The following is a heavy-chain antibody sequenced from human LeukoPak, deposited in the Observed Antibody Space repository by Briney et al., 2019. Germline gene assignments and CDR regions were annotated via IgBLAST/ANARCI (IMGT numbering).Heavy chain of an antibody. CDR3: ASTTSSGWYGYFDY. V-gene: IGHV5-51*01. Sequence: GASLKISWKGSGYSFTSYWIGWVRPMPGKGLEWMGIIYPGDSDTRYSPSFQGQITISADKSISTAYLQWSSLKASDTAMYYCASTTSSGWYGYFDYWGQGTLVTVSS. D-gene: IGHD6-19*01. CDR2: IYPGDSDT. J-gene: IGHJ4*02. CDR1: GYSFTSYW.